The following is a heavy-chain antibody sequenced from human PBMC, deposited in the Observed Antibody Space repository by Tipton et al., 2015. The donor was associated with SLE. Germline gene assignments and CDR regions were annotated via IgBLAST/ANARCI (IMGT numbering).Heavy chain of an antibody. CDR2: INHSGST. Sequence: LRLSCTVSGASINSYYWTWIRQPPGKGLEWIGEINHSGSTNYNPSLKSRVTISVDTSKNQFSLKLSSVTAADTAVYYCARGGVVAATLYYYYGMDVWGQGTTVTVSS. J-gene: IGHJ6*02. D-gene: IGHD2-15*01. CDR1: GASINSYY. CDR3: ARGGVVAATLYYYYGMDV. V-gene: IGHV4-34*01.